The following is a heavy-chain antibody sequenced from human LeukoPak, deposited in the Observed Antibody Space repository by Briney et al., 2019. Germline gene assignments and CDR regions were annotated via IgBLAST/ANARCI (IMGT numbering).Heavy chain of an antibody. CDR1: GYSFTSYA. J-gene: IGHJ4*02. V-gene: IGHV1-18*01. D-gene: IGHD5-24*01. CDR2: ISAYNGNT. CDR3: ARDEMATIPGYFDY. Sequence: ASVKVSCKASGYSFTSYAINWVRQAPGQGLEWMGWISAYNGNTNYAQSLQGRVTVTTESSTSTAYMELRSLRSDDTAVYYCARDEMATIPGYFDYWGQGTLVTVSS.